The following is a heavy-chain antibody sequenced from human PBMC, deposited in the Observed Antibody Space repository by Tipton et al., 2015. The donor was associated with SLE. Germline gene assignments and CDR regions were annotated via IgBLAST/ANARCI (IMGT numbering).Heavy chain of an antibody. V-gene: IGHV4-59*01. D-gene: IGHD3-3*01. J-gene: IGHJ3*02. CDR2: IYYSGST. Sequence: LRLSCTVSGGSISSYYWSWIRQPPGKGLEWIGYIYYSGSTNYNPSLKSRVTISVDTSKNQFSLKLSSVTAADTAVYYCASQARLEWLFQPFDIWGQGTMVTVSS. CDR3: ASQARLEWLFQPFDI. CDR1: GGSISSYY.